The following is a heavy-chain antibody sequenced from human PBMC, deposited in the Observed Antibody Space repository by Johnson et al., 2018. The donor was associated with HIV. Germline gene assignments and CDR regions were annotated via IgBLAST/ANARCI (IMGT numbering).Heavy chain of an antibody. CDR3: ARGGGCGGECYSGYDAFDI. CDR2: ISYDGSNK. V-gene: IGHV3-30-3*01. CDR1: GFTFSSYA. J-gene: IGHJ3*02. D-gene: IGHD2-21*01. Sequence: QVQLVESGGGVVQPGRSLRLSCAASGFTFSSYAVHWVRQAPGKGLEWVAVISYDGSNKYYADSVKGRFTISRDNSKNTLYLQMNSLRAEDTAVCYCARGGGCGGECYSGYDAFDIWGQGTMVTVSS.